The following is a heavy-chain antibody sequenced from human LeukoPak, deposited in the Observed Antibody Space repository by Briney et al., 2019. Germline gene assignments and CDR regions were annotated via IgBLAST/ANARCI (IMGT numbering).Heavy chain of an antibody. CDR1: GFTSSSYG. Sequence: GGSLRLSXAASGFTSSSYGMHWIRQAPGKGLEWVAVIWYDGSNKYYADSVKGRFTISRDNSKNTLYLQMNSLRAEDTAVYYCAKDFARIGGGYNWGGYYMDVWGKGTTVTVSS. V-gene: IGHV3-33*06. J-gene: IGHJ6*03. D-gene: IGHD5-24*01. CDR3: AKDFARIGGGYNWGGYYMDV. CDR2: IWYDGSNK.